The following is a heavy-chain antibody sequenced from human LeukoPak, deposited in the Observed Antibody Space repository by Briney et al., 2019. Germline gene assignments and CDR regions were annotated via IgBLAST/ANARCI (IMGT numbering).Heavy chain of an antibody. CDR2: IWYDGSNK. V-gene: IGHV3-33*01. CDR3: ARGGSMVRDLYNWFDP. D-gene: IGHD3-10*01. CDR1: GFTFSSYG. Sequence: GGSLRLSCAASGFTFSSYGMHWVRQAPGKGLEWVAVIWYDGSNKYYADSVKGRFTISRDNSKNTLYLQMNSLRAEDTAVYYCARGGSMVRDLYNWFDPWGQGTLVTVSS. J-gene: IGHJ5*02.